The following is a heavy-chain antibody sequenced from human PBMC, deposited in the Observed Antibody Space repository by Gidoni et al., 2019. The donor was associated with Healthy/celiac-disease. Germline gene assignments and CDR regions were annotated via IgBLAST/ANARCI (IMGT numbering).Heavy chain of an antibody. CDR2: ISGSGGST. Sequence: EVQLLESGGGLVQPGGSLRLSCAASGFTFSSYAMSWVRQAPGKGLEWVSAISGSGGSTYYAASVKGRFTISRDNSKNTLYLQMNSLRAEDTAVYYCAKALIVVVPAAIPAFDYWGQGTLVTVSS. CDR1: GFTFSSYA. J-gene: IGHJ4*02. D-gene: IGHD2-2*01. CDR3: AKALIVVVPAAIPAFDY. V-gene: IGHV3-23*01.